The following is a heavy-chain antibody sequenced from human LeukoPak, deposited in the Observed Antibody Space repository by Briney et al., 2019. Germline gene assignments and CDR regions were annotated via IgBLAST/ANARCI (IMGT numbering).Heavy chain of an antibody. CDR2: IYYSGST. J-gene: IGHJ3*02. CDR1: GGSISSYY. V-gene: IGHV4-59*08. CDR3: AIPYGDYVGAFDI. D-gene: IGHD4-17*01. Sequence: SETLSLTCTVSGGSISSYYWSWIRQPPGKGLEWIGYIYYSGSTNYNPSLKSRVTLSVDTSKNQFSLKLSSVTAADTAVYYCAIPYGDYVGAFDIWGRGRMVTVSS.